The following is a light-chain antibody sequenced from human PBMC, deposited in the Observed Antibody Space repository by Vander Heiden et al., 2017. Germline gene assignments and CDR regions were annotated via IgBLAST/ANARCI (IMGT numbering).Light chain of an antibody. J-gene: IGLJ1*01. Sequence: QSVLTQPPSVSGAPGQRVTISCTGRTSNIGAGYDVHWYQQLPGTAPNLLIYDNTNRPSGVPDRFSGSKSGTSASLAITGLQAEDEADYYCQSYDSSLSGYVFGSGTKVTVL. CDR2: DNT. CDR3: QSYDSSLSGYV. V-gene: IGLV1-40*01. CDR1: TSNIGAGYD.